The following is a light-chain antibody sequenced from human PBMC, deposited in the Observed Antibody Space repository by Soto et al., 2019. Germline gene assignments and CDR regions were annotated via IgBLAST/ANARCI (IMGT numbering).Light chain of an antibody. Sequence: AIQLTQSPSSLSASVGDRVTITCRASQGISSALAWYQQKPEKAPKLLIYDASSLESGVPSRFSGSGSGTDFTLTISSLQPEDFATYYCQQFNNYLSFGQGTRLEIK. V-gene: IGKV1D-13*01. CDR1: QGISSA. CDR3: QQFNNYLS. CDR2: DAS. J-gene: IGKJ5*01.